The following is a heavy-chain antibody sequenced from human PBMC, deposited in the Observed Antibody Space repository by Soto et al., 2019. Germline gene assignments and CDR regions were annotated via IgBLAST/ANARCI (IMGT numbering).Heavy chain of an antibody. CDR3: AKRPRILGSWLLFDY. J-gene: IGHJ4*02. D-gene: IGHD6-13*01. V-gene: IGHV3-23*01. Sequence: GGSLRLSCAASGFTFSSYAMSWVRQAPGKGLEWVSAISGSGGSTYYADSVKGRFTISRDNSKNTLYLQMNSLRAEDTAVYYCAKRPRILGSWLLFDYWGQGTLVTVSS. CDR2: ISGSGGST. CDR1: GFTFSSYA.